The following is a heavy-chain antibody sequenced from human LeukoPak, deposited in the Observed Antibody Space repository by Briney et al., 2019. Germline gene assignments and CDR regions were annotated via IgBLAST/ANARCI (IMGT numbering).Heavy chain of an antibody. CDR2: IYYSGRT. V-gene: IGHV4-59*12. D-gene: IGHD6-19*01. CDR1: GGSLSSYS. Sequence: SETLSLTCTVSGGSLSSYSWSWVRQPPGRGLEWIGYIYYSGRTTYNPSLKSRLTISLDTSKNQFSLKLSSVTAADTAVYYCARSGLAVAGTPTYWGQGTLVTVSS. J-gene: IGHJ4*02. CDR3: ARSGLAVAGTPTY.